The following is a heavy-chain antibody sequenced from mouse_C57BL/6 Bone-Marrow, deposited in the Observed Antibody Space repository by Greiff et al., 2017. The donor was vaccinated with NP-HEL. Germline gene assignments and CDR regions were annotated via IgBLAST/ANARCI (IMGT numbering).Heavy chain of an antibody. V-gene: IGHV5-9-1*02. D-gene: IGHD1-1*01. CDR3: TLITTVPYAMDY. Sequence: EVMLVESGEGLEKPGGSLKLSCAASGFTFSSYATSWVRQTPEKRLEWVAYISSGGDYIYYADTVKGRFTISRDNARNTLYLQMSSLKSEDTAMYYCTLITTVPYAMDYWGQGTSVTVSS. J-gene: IGHJ4*01. CDR2: ISSGGDYI. CDR1: GFTFSSYA.